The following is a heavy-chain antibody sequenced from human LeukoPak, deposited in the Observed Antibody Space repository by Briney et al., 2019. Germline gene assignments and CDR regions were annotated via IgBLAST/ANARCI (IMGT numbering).Heavy chain of an antibody. CDR2: INPSGGST. CDR1: GYIFTNYY. D-gene: IGHD5-18*01. CDR3: ARDKIHLGDY. V-gene: IGHV1-46*01. Sequence: ASVKVSCKASGYIFTNYYMHWVRQAPGQGLERMGIINPSGGSTNYAQKFQGRVTLTRDTSTSTVYMELNSLRSDDTAVYYCARDKIHLGDYWGQGTLVTVSS. J-gene: IGHJ4*02.